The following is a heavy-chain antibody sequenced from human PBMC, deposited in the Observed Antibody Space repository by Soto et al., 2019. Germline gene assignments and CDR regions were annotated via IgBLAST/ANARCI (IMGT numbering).Heavy chain of an antibody. Sequence: GDSVKVSCKASGYTFTGYYMHWVRQAPGQGLEWMGWINPNSGGTNYAQKFQGRVTMTRDTSISTAYMELSRLRSDDTAVYYCARDGSSSSLDGYYYGMDVWGQGTTVTVSS. V-gene: IGHV1-2*02. CDR2: INPNSGGT. D-gene: IGHD6-6*01. CDR1: GYTFTGYY. CDR3: ARDGSSSSLDGYYYGMDV. J-gene: IGHJ6*02.